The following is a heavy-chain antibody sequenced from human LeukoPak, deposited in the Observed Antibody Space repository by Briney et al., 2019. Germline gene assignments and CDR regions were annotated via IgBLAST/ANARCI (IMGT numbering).Heavy chain of an antibody. V-gene: IGHV3-21*01. Sequence: PGGSLRLSCAASGFTFSSYSMNWVRQAPGKGLEWVSSISSSSSYIYYADSVKGRFTISRDNSKNTLYLQMNSLRAEDTAVYYCARDLWWSDNYYYGMDVWGQGTTVTVSS. CDR1: GFTFSSYS. J-gene: IGHJ6*02. CDR2: ISSSSSYI. D-gene: IGHD3-16*01. CDR3: ARDLWWSDNYYYGMDV.